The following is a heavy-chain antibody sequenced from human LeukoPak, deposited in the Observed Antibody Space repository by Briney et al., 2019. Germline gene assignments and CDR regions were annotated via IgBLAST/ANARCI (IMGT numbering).Heavy chain of an antibody. CDR1: GFTFSDSY. Sequence: PGGSLRLSCAASGFTFSDSYMSWIRQAPGKGLEWVSYISGSGTTIYYADSVKGRFTISRDNAKNSLYLQMNSLRAEDTAVYYCAREVSYQQRSYNIDVWGQGTTVTVSS. CDR2: ISGSGTTI. CDR3: AREVSYQQRSYNIDV. D-gene: IGHD2-2*01. J-gene: IGHJ6*03. V-gene: IGHV3-11*01.